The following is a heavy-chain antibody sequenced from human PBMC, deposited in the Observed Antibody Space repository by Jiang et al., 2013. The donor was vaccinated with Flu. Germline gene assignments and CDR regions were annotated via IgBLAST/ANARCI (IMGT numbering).Heavy chain of an antibody. V-gene: IGHV4-31*03. CDR3: AREEYGSGSYGMDV. Sequence: GPGLVKPSQTLSLTCTVSGGSISSGDYYWSWVRQHPGKGLEWIGYIYSSGSTYYNPSLKSRVTISVDTSKNQFSLKLSSVTAADTAVYYCAREEYGSGSYGMDVWGQGTTVTVSS. CDR2: IYSSGST. D-gene: IGHD3-10*01. J-gene: IGHJ6*02. CDR1: GGSISSGDYY.